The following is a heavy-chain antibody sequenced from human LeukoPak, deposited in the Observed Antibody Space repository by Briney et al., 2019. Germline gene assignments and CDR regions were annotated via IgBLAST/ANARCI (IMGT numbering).Heavy chain of an antibody. Sequence: PGGSLRLSCAASGFTFSSYGMHWVRQAPGKGLEWVAVIWYDGSNKYYADSVKGRFTISRDNAKLYLQMNSLRAEDTAMYYCAKEGKYQLLYPDYWGQGTLVTVSS. D-gene: IGHD2-2*02. J-gene: IGHJ4*02. CDR2: IWYDGSNK. CDR1: GFTFSSYG. CDR3: AKEGKYQLLYPDY. V-gene: IGHV3-33*03.